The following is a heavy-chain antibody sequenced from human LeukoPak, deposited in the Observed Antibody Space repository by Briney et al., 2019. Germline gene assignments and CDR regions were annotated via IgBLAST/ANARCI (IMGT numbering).Heavy chain of an antibody. V-gene: IGHV3-74*01. CDR2: ITSDGSST. CDR1: GFTFSSYW. Sequence: GGSLRLSCAASGFTFSSYWMHWVRQAPGKGLVCVTRITSDGSSTSYADSVRGRFTISRDNAKNTVYLQMNSLRAEDTAVYYCARDLTGAVFDFWGQGTLVTVSS. CDR3: ARDLTGAVFDF. D-gene: IGHD1-26*01. J-gene: IGHJ4*02.